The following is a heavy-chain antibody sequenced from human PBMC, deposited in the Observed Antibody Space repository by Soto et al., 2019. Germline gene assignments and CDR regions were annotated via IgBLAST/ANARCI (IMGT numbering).Heavy chain of an antibody. CDR2: ISSTANYI. D-gene: IGHD3-22*01. Sequence: PGGSLRLSWAASGFTFTRYSMSWVRQAPGKGLEWVSSISSTANYIYYADSVKGRFTISRDNAKNTLYLQMNSLRAEDTAVYYCTSGYYDYWGQGTLVTVSS. CDR3: TSGYYDY. CDR1: GFTFTRYS. V-gene: IGHV3-21*01. J-gene: IGHJ4*02.